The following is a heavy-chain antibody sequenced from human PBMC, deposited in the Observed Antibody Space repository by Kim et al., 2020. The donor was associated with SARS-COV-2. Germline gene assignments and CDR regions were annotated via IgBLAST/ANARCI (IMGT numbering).Heavy chain of an antibody. CDR2: IFGSGSGT. V-gene: IGHV3-23*01. CDR3: AKHLHVSSVTFYWYFDL. J-gene: IGHJ2*01. Sequence: GGSLRLSCAATPSTAAISCVRQAPGKRLEWVAGIFGSGSGTYNADSVKARFTISRNNSRSMLYLEMNNVRVDDTAVYYCAKHLHVSSVTFYWYFDLWGRGTLVTVSS. CDR1: PSTAA. D-gene: IGHD6-19*01.